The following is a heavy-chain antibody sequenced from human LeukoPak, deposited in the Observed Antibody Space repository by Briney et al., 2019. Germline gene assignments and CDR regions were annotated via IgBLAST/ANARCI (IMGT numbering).Heavy chain of an antibody. D-gene: IGHD2-15*01. CDR2: ISSSSSTI. CDR3: AKDSYYCSDNCPQYYYYMDV. Sequence: GGSLRLSCAASGFTFSSYSMNWVRQAPGKGLEWVSYISSSSSTIYYADSVKGRFTISRDNAKNSLYLQMNSLRAEDTAVYYCAKDSYYCSDNCPQYYYYMDVWGKGTTVTVS. V-gene: IGHV3-48*01. J-gene: IGHJ6*03. CDR1: GFTFSSYS.